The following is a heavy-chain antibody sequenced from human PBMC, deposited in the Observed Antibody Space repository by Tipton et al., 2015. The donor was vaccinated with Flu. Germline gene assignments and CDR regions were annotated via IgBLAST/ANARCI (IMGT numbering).Heavy chain of an antibody. Sequence: QLVQSGAEVKKPGSSVKVSCKASGGTFSSYAISWVRQAPGQGLEWMGGIIPILGIANYAQKFQGRVTITADESTSTAYMELSSLRSEDMAVYYCARGSSYYYDSSGYYSPFYYWGQGTLVTVSS. CDR1: GGTFSSYA. CDR3: ARGSSYYYDSSGYYSPFYY. D-gene: IGHD3-22*01. CDR2: IIPILGIA. J-gene: IGHJ4*02. V-gene: IGHV1-69*01.